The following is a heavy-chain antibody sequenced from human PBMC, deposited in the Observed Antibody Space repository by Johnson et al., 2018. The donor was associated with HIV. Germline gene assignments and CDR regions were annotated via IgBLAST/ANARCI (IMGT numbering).Heavy chain of an antibody. J-gene: IGHJ3*02. Sequence: VQLVESGGGVVQPGRSLRLSCAASGFTFSSYGMHWVRQAPGKRLEWVAVISYDGSNKYYADSVKGRFTISRDNSKNTLYLQMNSLRGEDTAVYYCAKHPDAFDIWGQGTMVTVSS. CDR3: AKHPDAFDI. CDR2: ISYDGSNK. V-gene: IGHV3-30*18. CDR1: GFTFSSYG.